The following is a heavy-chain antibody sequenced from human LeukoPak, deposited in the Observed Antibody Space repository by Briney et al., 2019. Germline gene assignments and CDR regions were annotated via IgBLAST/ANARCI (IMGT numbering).Heavy chain of an antibody. CDR3: AKGASPGIAAAGAGFLFDY. CDR1: GFAFTNCA. Sequence: GGSLRLSCAASGFAFTNCAMSWVRQAHGKGLEWVSGISGSGDSTNYADSVKGRFTISRDNSKNTLYLQMNSLRAEDTAVYYCAKGASPGIAAAGAGFLFDYWGQGTLVTVSS. D-gene: IGHD6-13*01. V-gene: IGHV3-23*01. CDR2: ISGSGDST. J-gene: IGHJ4*02.